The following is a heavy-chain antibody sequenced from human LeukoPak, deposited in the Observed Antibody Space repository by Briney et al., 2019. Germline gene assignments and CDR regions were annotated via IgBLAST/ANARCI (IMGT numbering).Heavy chain of an antibody. D-gene: IGHD3-9*01. CDR3: ARDDYDILTGYLMWFDP. CDR1: GGSISSSSYY. CDR2: ICYSGST. J-gene: IGHJ5*02. V-gene: IGHV4-39*07. Sequence: SETLSLTCTVSGGSISSSSYYWGWIRQPPGKGLEWIGSICYSGSTYYNPSLKSRVTISVDTSKNQFSLKLSSVTAADTAEYYCARDDYDILTGYLMWFDPWGQGTLVTVSS.